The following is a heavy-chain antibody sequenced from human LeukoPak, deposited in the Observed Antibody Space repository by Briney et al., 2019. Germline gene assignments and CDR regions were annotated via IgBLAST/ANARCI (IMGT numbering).Heavy chain of an antibody. Sequence: PGGSLRLSCAAPGFTFSKYAMSWVRQAPGKWLEWVSTIRGSCDSTYYADSVKGRFTIYRDSSKNTLYLQMDRLRAEDTAIYYCAKHVVPAAKLDAFDIWGQGTMVTVSS. CDR3: AKHVVPAAKLDAFDI. D-gene: IGHD2-2*01. CDR2: IRGSCDST. J-gene: IGHJ3*02. CDR1: GFTFSKYA. V-gene: IGHV3-23*01.